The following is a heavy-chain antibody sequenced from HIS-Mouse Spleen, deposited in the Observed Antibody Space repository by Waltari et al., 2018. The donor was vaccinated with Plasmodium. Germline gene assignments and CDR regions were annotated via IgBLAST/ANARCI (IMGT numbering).Heavy chain of an antibody. CDR3: ARAYYDFWSGYRFDY. CDR1: GGSFSGYY. CDR2: INNSGRT. V-gene: IGHV4-34*01. Sequence: QVQLQQWGAGLLKPSETLSLTCAVYGGSFSGYYWSWSRQPPGKGLEGIGEINNSGRTNYNPSLKSRVTISVDTSKNQFSLKLSSVTAADTAVYYCARAYYDFWSGYRFDYWGQGTLVTVSS. D-gene: IGHD3-3*01. J-gene: IGHJ4*02.